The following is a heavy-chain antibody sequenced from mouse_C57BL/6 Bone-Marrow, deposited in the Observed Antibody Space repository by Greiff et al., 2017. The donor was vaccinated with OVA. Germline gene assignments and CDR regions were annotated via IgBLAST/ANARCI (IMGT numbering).Heavy chain of an antibody. CDR1: GFTFSSYA. J-gene: IGHJ1*03. CDR3: ARDYYGSSFDV. Sequence: EVQLVESGGGLVKPGGSLKLSCAASGFTFSSYAMSWVRQTPEKRLEWVATISDGGSYTYYPDNVKGRFTISRDNAKNNLYLQMSHLKSEDTAMYYCARDYYGSSFDVWGTGTTVTVSS. V-gene: IGHV5-4*01. CDR2: ISDGGSYT. D-gene: IGHD1-1*01.